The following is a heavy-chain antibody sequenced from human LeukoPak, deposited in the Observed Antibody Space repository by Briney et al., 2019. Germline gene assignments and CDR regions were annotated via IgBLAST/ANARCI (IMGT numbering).Heavy chain of an antibody. Sequence: ASVKVSCKASGYTFTGYYMHWVRQAPGQGLEWMGWINPNSGGTNYAQKFQGRVTMTRDTSISTAYMELSRLRSDDTAVYYCAANSDENRGYQPDGMDVWGQGTTVTVSS. CDR3: AANSDENRGYQPDGMDV. D-gene: IGHD6-25*01. CDR1: GYTFTGYY. J-gene: IGHJ6*02. V-gene: IGHV1-2*02. CDR2: INPNSGGT.